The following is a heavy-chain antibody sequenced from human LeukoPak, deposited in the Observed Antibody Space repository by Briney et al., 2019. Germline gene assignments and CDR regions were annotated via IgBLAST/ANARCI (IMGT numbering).Heavy chain of an antibody. Sequence: SETLSLTCAVYGGSFSGYYWSWIRQPPGKGLEWIGEINHSGSTNYNPSLKSRVTISVDTSKNQFSLQLNSVTPEDTAVYYCARSSLIGESSGWARVDYWGQGTLVTVSS. CDR3: ARSSLIGESSGWARVDY. CDR1: GGSFSGYY. J-gene: IGHJ4*02. D-gene: IGHD6-19*01. CDR2: INHSGST. V-gene: IGHV4-34*01.